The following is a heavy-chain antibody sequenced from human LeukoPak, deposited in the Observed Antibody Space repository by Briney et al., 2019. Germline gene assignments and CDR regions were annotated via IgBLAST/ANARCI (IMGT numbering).Heavy chain of an antibody. Sequence: ASVKVSCKASGYTFTKYYMFWVRQAPGQGLEWMGRINPSSGGTGYAQKFQGRVTMTRDTSISTAYMELSRLRSDDTAMYYCARGYCSGGSCYSVENWFDPWGQGTLVTVSS. J-gene: IGHJ5*02. CDR3: ARGYCSGGSCYSVENWFDP. D-gene: IGHD2-15*01. CDR1: GYTFTKYY. V-gene: IGHV1-2*06. CDR2: INPSSGGT.